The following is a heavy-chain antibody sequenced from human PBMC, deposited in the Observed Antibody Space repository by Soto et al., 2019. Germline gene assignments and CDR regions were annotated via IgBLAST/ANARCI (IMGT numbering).Heavy chain of an antibody. CDR3: AREVEQWLGRYHCYYAMEI. Sequence: GGSLRLSCAVSGFTFSSYWMSWVRQAPGKGLEWVANIKQDGSEKYYVDSLKGRFTISRDNAKNSLYLQMNSLRAEDTAVYSCAREVEQWLGRYHCYYAMEIWGPEATVTASS. D-gene: IGHD6-19*01. CDR1: GFTFSSYW. J-gene: IGHJ6*02. CDR2: IKQDGSEK. V-gene: IGHV3-7*03.